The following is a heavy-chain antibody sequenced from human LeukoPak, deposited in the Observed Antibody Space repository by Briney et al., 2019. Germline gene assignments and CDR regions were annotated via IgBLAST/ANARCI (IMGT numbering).Heavy chain of an antibody. CDR3: ARGYSSSWYYFDY. V-gene: IGHV3-30-3*01. J-gene: IGHJ4*02. CDR1: GFTFSNYA. CDR2: ISYDGSNK. Sequence: GKSLRLSCAATGFTFSNYAMHWVRQAPGKGLEWVAVISYDGSNKSYADSVKGRVTISRDNSKNTLYLQMNSLRTEDTAVYYCARGYSSSWYYFDYWGQGTLVTVSS. D-gene: IGHD6-13*01.